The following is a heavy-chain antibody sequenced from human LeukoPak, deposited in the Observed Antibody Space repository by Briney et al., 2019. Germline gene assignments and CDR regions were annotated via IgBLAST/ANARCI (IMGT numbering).Heavy chain of an antibody. Sequence: KPGGSPRLSCAASGFTFSDYYMSWIRQAPGKGLEWVSYISSSGSTIYYADSVKGRFTISRDNAKNSLYLQMNSLRAEDTAVYYCASPTSPLLSWAFDIWGQGTMVTVSS. CDR2: ISSSGSTI. D-gene: IGHD3-16*01. J-gene: IGHJ3*02. V-gene: IGHV3-11*01. CDR1: GFTFSDYY. CDR3: ASPTSPLLSWAFDI.